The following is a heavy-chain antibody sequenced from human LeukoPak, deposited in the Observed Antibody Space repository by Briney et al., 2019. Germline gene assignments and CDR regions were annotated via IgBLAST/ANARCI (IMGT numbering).Heavy chain of an antibody. CDR3: ARDRSSWYHYFDY. D-gene: IGHD6-13*01. CDR2: INPNSGGT. Sequence: ASVKVSCKASGYTFTGYYMHWVRQAPGQGLEWMGWINPNSGGTNYAQKFQGRVTMTRDTSISTAYMELSRLRSDDTAVYYCARDRSSWYHYFDYWGQGTLVTVYS. CDR1: GYTFTGYY. J-gene: IGHJ4*02. V-gene: IGHV1-2*02.